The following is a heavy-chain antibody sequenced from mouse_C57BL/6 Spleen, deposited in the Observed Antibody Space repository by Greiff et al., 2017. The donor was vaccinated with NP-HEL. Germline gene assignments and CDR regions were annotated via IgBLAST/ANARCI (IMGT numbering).Heavy chain of an antibody. J-gene: IGHJ1*01. Sequence: EVKLVESGGGLVQPGGSMKLSCAASGFTFSDAWMDWVRQSPEKGLEWVAEIRNKANTHATYYAVSVKGRFTISRHDHKSSVHLHMNSVRAVDTGIYYGSKTIHWYIEVRGAGATVTVSS. CDR1: GFTFSDAW. CDR3: SKTIHWYIEV. V-gene: IGHV6-6*01. CDR2: IRNKANTHAT. D-gene: IGHD1-1*02.